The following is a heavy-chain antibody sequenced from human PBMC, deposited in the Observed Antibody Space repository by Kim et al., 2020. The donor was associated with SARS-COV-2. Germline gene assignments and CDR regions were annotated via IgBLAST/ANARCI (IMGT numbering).Heavy chain of an antibody. CDR3: ARLDYYGSGMYGMDV. J-gene: IGHJ6*02. D-gene: IGHD3-10*01. V-gene: IGHV5-51*01. Sequence: PSFQGQVTISADKSISTAYLQWSSLKASDTAMYYCARLDYYGSGMYGMDVWGQGTTVTVSS.